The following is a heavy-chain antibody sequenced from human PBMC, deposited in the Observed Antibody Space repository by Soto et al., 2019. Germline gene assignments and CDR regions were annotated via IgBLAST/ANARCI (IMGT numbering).Heavy chain of an antibody. V-gene: IGHV4-30-2*01. D-gene: IGHD2-2*02. CDR3: ARFRGTAILDY. Sequence: TLSLTCAVSGGSISSGGYSWSWIRQPPGKGLEWIGYIYHTWNTYYNPSLESRVTISVDRSRNQLSLELTSVTAADTAVYYCARFRGTAILDYWGQGTLVTVSS. CDR2: IYHTWNT. CDR1: GGSISSGGYS. J-gene: IGHJ4*02.